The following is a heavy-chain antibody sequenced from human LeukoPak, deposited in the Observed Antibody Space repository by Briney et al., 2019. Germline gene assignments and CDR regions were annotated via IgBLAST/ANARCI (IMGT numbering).Heavy chain of an antibody. D-gene: IGHD3-9*01. V-gene: IGHV4-34*01. J-gene: IGHJ4*02. CDR2: INHSGST. CDR1: GGSFSGYY. CDR3: ARGPPYDILTGYYQIDY. Sequence: SSETLSLTCAVYGGSFSGYYWSWIRQPPGKGLEWIGEINHSGSTNYNPSLKSRVTISVDTSKNQFSPKLSSVTAADTAVYYCARGPPYDILTGYYQIDYWGQGTLVTVSS.